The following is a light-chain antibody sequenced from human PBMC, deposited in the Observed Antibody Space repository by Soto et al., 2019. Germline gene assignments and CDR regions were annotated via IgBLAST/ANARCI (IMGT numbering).Light chain of an antibody. J-gene: IGLJ3*02. Sequence: QSVLTQPPSVSAAPGQKVTISCSGSSSNIGNNYISWYQQFPGTAPKLIIYDNNKRPSGIPDRFSGSKSGTSATLGITGLQTGDEADYYCGTWDSSLSAVFGGGTKVTVL. CDR2: DNN. CDR3: GTWDSSLSAV. V-gene: IGLV1-51*01. CDR1: SSNIGNNY.